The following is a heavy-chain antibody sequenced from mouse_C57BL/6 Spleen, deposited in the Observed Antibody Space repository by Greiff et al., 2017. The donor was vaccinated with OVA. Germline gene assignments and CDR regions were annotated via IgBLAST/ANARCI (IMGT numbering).Heavy chain of an antibody. J-gene: IGHJ4*01. CDR3: ARSTTVVRYYYAMDY. V-gene: IGHV1-64*01. Sequence: QVHVKQSGAELVKPGASVKLSCKASGYTFTSYWMHWVKQRPGQGLEWIGMIHPNSGSTNYNEKFKSKATLTVDKSSSTAYMQLSSLTSEDSAVYYCARSTTVVRYYYAMDYWGQGTSVTVSS. D-gene: IGHD1-1*01. CDR2: IHPNSGST. CDR1: GYTFTSYW.